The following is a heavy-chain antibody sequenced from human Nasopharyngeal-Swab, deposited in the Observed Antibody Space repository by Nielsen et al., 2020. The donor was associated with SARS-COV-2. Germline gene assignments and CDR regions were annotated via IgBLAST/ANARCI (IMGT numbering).Heavy chain of an antibody. J-gene: IGHJ6*02. Sequence: SETLSLTCTVSGGSISSGSYYWSWIRQHPGKGLEWIGYIYYSGSTYYNPSLKSRVTISVDTSKNQFSLKLSSVTAADTAVYYCARGATIFGVVAYGMDVWGQGTTVTVSS. D-gene: IGHD3-3*01. CDR2: IYYSGST. CDR3: ARGATIFGVVAYGMDV. CDR1: GGSISSGSYY. V-gene: IGHV4-31*03.